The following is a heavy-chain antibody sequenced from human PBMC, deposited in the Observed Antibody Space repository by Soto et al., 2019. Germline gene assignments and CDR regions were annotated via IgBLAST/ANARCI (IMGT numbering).Heavy chain of an antibody. D-gene: IGHD3-3*01. CDR3: ARVRDFWSGRPFDY. Sequence: QVQLVQSGAEVKKPGASVKVSCKASGYTFTSYGISWVRQAPGQGLEWVGWISAHNGNTNYAHKLQGRGTVNTATSTTTAYMELRSLRSDDTAVYCRARVRDFWSGRPFDYWGQGTLVTVSS. CDR2: ISAHNGNT. V-gene: IGHV1-18*01. CDR1: GYTFTSYG. J-gene: IGHJ4*02.